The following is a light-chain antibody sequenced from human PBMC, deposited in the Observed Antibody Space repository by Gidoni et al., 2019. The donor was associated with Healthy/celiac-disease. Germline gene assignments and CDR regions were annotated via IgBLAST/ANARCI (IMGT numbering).Light chain of an antibody. CDR1: SSNIGSNT. V-gene: IGLV1-44*01. J-gene: IGLJ3*02. CDR2: SNN. Sequence: QSVLTQPPSASGTPGPRVTISCSGSSSNIGSNTVNWYQQLPGTAPELLIYSNNQRPSGVPDRFSGSKSGTSASLAISGLQSEDEADYYCAAWDDSLNGPWVFGGGTKLTVL. CDR3: AAWDDSLNGPWV.